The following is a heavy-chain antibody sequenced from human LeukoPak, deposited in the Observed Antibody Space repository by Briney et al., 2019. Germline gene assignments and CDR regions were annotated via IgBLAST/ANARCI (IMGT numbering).Heavy chain of an antibody. CDR2: INHSGST. CDR3: AKQLWFRRFDY. CDR1: GGSISASSYY. D-gene: IGHD3-10*01. Sequence: PSETLSLTCTVSGGSISASSYYWSWIRQPPGKGLEWIGEINHSGSTNYNPSLKSRVTISVDTSKNQFSLKLSSVTAADTAVYYCAKQLWFRRFDYWGQGTLVTVSS. V-gene: IGHV4-39*01. J-gene: IGHJ4*02.